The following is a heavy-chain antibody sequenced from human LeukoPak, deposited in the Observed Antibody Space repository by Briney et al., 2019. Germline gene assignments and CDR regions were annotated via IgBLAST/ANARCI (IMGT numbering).Heavy chain of an antibody. D-gene: IGHD1-26*01. J-gene: IGHJ4*02. CDR2: IYISGST. Sequence: SETLSLTCTVSGGSISSYYWSWIRQPAGKGLEWIGRIYISGSTNYNPSLKSRVTMSVDTSKNQFSLKLSSVTAADTAVYYCARDQGEWELQGFDYWGQGTLVTVSS. CDR3: ARDQGEWELQGFDY. CDR1: GGSISSYY. V-gene: IGHV4-4*07.